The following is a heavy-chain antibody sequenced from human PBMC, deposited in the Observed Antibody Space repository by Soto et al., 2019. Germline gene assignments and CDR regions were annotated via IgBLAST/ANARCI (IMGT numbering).Heavy chain of an antibody. J-gene: IGHJ5*02. D-gene: IGHD6-13*01. CDR1: GFTFSSYA. Sequence: GGSLRLSCAASGFTFSSYAMTWVRQAPGKGLEWVSTISGGAGSTYYADSVRGRFTISRDNSKNTLYLQMNSLRAEDTAVYYCAKDFGQQLVEANWFDPWGQGTLVTVSS. V-gene: IGHV3-23*01. CDR3: AKDFGQQLVEANWFDP. CDR2: ISGGAGST.